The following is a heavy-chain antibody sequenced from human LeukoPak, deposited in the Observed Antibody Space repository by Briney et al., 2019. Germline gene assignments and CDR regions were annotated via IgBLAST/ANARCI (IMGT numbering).Heavy chain of an antibody. CDR3: ARDRTMTGDRGIDY. CDR1: GFTFSTYS. CDR2: ISNSGYT. Sequence: GGSLRLSCAASGFTFSTYSVNWVRQAPGKGLEWVSAISNSGYTYYADSLKGRVTISRDNAKSSLYLQMNSLRAEDTAVYYCARDRTMTGDRGIDYWGQGTPVTVSS. V-gene: IGHV3-21*01. J-gene: IGHJ4*02. D-gene: IGHD3-22*01.